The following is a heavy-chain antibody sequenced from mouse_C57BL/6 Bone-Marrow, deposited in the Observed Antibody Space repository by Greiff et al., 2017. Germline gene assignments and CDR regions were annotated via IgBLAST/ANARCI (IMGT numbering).Heavy chain of an antibody. V-gene: IGHV1-64*01. CDR2: IHPNSGST. D-gene: IGHD1-2*01. J-gene: IGHJ2*01. Sequence: QVQLQQPGAELVKPGASVKLSCKASGYTFTSYWMHWVKQRPGQGLEWIGMIHPNSGSTNYNEKFQSKATLTVDKSSSTAYMQIRSLTSEDSAVYYCARKGYYGPGVYFDYWGQGTTLTVSS. CDR3: ARKGYYGPGVYFDY. CDR1: GYTFTSYW.